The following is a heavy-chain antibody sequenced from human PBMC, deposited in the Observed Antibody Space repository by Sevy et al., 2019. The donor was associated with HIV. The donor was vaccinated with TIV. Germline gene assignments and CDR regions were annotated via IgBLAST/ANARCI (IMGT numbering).Heavy chain of an antibody. Sequence: GGSLRLSCAASGFTFSDYYMSWIRQAPGKGLEWVSYISSSGNTIYYADSVKGRFTISRDNAKNSLYLQMNSLRAEDTAVYYCARGSSLIGTNAFDIWGQGTMVTVSS. V-gene: IGHV3-11*01. CDR3: ARGSSLIGTNAFDI. CDR2: ISSSGNTI. J-gene: IGHJ3*02. D-gene: IGHD6-6*01. CDR1: GFTFSDYY.